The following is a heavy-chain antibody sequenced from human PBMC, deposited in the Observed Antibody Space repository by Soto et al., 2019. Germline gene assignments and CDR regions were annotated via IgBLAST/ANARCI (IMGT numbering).Heavy chain of an antibody. CDR1: GFTFSSYI. V-gene: IGHV3-48*01. CDR2: ISSSSSTI. D-gene: IGHD6-6*01. CDR3: ARERQQLAPYYYYMDV. Sequence: GGSLILSCAASGFTFSSYIMNWVRQAPGKGLEWVSYISSSSSTIYYADSVKGRFTISRDNAKNSLYLQMNSLRAEDTAVYYCARERQQLAPYYYYMDVWGKGTRFTVPS. J-gene: IGHJ6*03.